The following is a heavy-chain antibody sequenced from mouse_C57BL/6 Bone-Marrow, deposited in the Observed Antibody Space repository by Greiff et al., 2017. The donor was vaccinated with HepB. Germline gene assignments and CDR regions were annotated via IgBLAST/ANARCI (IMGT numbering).Heavy chain of an antibody. D-gene: IGHD2-4*01. Sequence: VKLLESGPGLVAPSQSLSITCTVSGFSFTSYGVSWVRQPPGKGLEWLGVLWGDGSTNYHSALISRLSISKDNSKSQVFLKLNSLQTDDTATYYWAKLRGVRFYYDYDVVLYYAMDDWGKGTSVTVAS. J-gene: IGHJ4*01. CDR1: GFSFTSYG. V-gene: IGHV2-3*01. CDR3: AKLRGVRFYYDYDVVLYYAMDD. CDR2: LWGDGST.